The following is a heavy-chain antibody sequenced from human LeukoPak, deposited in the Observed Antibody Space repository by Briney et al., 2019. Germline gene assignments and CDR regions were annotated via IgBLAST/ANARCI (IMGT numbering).Heavy chain of an antibody. V-gene: IGHV1-69*05. Sequence: ANYAQKFQGRGTITTDESTSTAYMELSGLRSEDTAVYYCARGLQEYLFDYWGQGTLVTVSS. CDR3: ARGLQEYLFDY. D-gene: IGHD6-6*01. J-gene: IGHJ4*02. CDR2: A.